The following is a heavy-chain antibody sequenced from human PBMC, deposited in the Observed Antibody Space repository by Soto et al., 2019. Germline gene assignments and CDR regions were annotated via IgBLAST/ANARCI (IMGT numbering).Heavy chain of an antibody. CDR3: VSHRNYIVVSGSFFDY. J-gene: IGHJ4*02. V-gene: IGHV4-39*01. CDR2: IYYRGST. D-gene: IGHD6-19*01. CDR1: GGSTPNMLYD. Sequence: SEPPSPTLLIVGGSTPNMLYDWGGVLFSAGKGLEWIESIYYRGSTHYNPSLKSRVTVSVDTSKNQFSLKLTSVTAADTAVYFCVSHRNYIVVSGSFFDYWSQGTLVTVS.